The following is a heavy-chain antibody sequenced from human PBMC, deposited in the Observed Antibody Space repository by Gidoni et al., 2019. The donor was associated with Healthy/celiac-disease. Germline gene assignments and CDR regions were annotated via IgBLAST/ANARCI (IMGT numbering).Heavy chain of an antibody. J-gene: IGHJ5*02. CDR3: ARGYVDIVARDWFDP. D-gene: IGHD5-12*01. V-gene: IGHV4-34*01. CDR2: INHIGST. Sequence: QVQLQQWGAGLLKPSETLSLTCAVYGGSFSGYYWSWIRQPPGKGLEWIGEINHIGSTNYNPSLKSRVTISVDTSKNQFSLKLSSVTAADTAVYYCARGYVDIVARDWFDPWGQGTLVTVSS. CDR1: GGSFSGYY.